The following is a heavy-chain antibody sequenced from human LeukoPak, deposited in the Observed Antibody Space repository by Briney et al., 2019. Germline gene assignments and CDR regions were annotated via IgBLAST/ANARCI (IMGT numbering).Heavy chain of an antibody. V-gene: IGHV3-21*04. CDR2: ISSSSSYI. CDR1: GFTFSSYS. D-gene: IGHD3-22*01. Sequence: GGSLRLSCAASGFTFSSYSMNWVRQAAGKWLEWVSSISSSSSYIYYADSVKGRFTISRDNAKNSLYLQMNSLRAEDAAVYYCATKVVTDAFDIWGQGTMVTVSS. CDR3: ATKVVTDAFDI. J-gene: IGHJ3*02.